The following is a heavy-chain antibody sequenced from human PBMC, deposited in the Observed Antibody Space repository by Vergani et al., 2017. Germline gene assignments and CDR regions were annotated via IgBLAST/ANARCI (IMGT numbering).Heavy chain of an antibody. CDR2: ISWNSGSI. CDR3: AKDGAAAGAFYYYYMDV. D-gene: IGHD6-13*01. CDR1: GFTFDDYA. V-gene: IGHV3-9*01. J-gene: IGHJ6*03. Sequence: EVQLLESGGGLVQPGRSLRLSCAASGFTFDDYAMHWVRQAPGKGLEWVSGISWNSGSIGYADSVKGRFTISRDNAKNSLYLQMNSLRTEDTAFYYCAKDGAAAGAFYYYYMDVWGKGTAVTVSS.